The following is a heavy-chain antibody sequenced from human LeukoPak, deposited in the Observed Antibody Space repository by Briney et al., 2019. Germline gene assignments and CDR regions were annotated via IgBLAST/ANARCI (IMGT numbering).Heavy chain of an antibody. Sequence: PGGSLRLSCVASGFTFSSYVMSWVRQAPGKGLEWVSGIGGSGGSTYYADSVKGRFTISRDNSKNTLYVQMNSLRAADTAVYYCAKDGSSFYYYGMDVWGQGTTVTVSS. CDR2: IGGSGGST. CDR1: GFTFSSYV. CDR3: AKDGSSFYYYGMDV. V-gene: IGHV3-23*01. D-gene: IGHD6-13*01. J-gene: IGHJ6*02.